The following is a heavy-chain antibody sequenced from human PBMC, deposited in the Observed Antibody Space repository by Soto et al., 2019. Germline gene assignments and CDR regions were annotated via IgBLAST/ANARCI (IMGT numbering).Heavy chain of an antibody. J-gene: IGHJ4*02. CDR2: ISYDGSNK. CDR1: GFTFSSYG. Sequence: QEQLVESGGGEVQPGRSLRLSCAASGFTFSSYGMHWVRQAPGKGLEWVAVISYDGSNKYYADSVKGRFTISRDNSKNTLYLQMNSLRTEDTAVYYCAKIEEEAGFNWNFFDSWGQGTLVTVSS. V-gene: IGHV3-30*18. D-gene: IGHD1-1*01. CDR3: AKIEEEAGFNWNFFDS.